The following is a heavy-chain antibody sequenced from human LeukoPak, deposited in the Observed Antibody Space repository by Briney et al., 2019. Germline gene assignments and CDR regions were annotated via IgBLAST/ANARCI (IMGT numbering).Heavy chain of an antibody. CDR3: AKDRXSGXXXXFXXY. V-gene: IGHV3-23*01. Sequence: GGSLRLSCAASGFTFNNYAMSWVRQGPGKGLEWVSAISGSGDTTYYADSVKGRFTVSRDNSKNTLYLQMSSLRAEETAVYYCAKDRXSGXXXXFXXYWSQGTL. D-gene: IGHD1-26*01. J-gene: IGHJ4*02. CDR1: GFTFNNYA. CDR2: ISGSGDTT.